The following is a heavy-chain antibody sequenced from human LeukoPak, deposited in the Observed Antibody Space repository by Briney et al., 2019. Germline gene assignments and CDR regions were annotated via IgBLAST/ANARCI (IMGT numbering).Heavy chain of an antibody. CDR2: IYPGDSDT. Sequence: GESLKISCKGSGYSFTNYWIVWVRQMPGEGLGWMGIIYPGDSDTRYSPSFQGQVTISGDKSSSTVYLQWSSLKASDTAIYYCARRGDQRAFDIWGQGTTVTVSS. CDR3: ARRGDQRAFDI. V-gene: IGHV5-51*01. J-gene: IGHJ3*02. D-gene: IGHD3-10*01. CDR1: GYSFTNYW.